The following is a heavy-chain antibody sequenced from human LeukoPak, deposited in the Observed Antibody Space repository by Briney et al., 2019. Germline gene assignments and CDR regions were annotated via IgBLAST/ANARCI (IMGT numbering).Heavy chain of an antibody. CDR1: GGSISSYY. J-gene: IGHJ3*02. CDR2: IYYSGST. CDR3: ARQSSSFAFDI. D-gene: IGHD6-6*01. Sequence: SETLSLTCTVSGGSISSYYWSWIRQPPGKGLEWIGYIYYSGSTNYNPSLKSRVTISVDTSKDQFSLKLSSVTAADTAVYYCARQSSSFAFDIWGQGTMVTVSS. V-gene: IGHV4-59*08.